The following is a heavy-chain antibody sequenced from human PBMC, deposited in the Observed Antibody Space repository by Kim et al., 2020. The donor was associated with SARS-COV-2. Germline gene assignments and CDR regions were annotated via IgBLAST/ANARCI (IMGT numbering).Heavy chain of an antibody. D-gene: IGHD1-1*01. Sequence: GGSLRLSCAASGFTFSGSPMHWVRQASGKGLEWVGCIRSKANSYANGYGASVKGRFTISRDDSKNTAYLEMNRRKTEDTAVYYCTRIPATTLAFWDALDIWGQGTMVTVSS. CDR1: GFTFSGSP. V-gene: IGHV3-73*01. J-gene: IGHJ3*02. CDR2: IRSKANSYAN. CDR3: TRIPATTLAFWDALDI.